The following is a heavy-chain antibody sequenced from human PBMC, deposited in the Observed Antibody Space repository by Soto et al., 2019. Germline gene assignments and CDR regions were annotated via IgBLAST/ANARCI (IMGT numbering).Heavy chain of an antibody. J-gene: IGHJ4*02. V-gene: IGHV4-31*03. CDR1: GGSISSGGYY. Sequence: QVQLQESGPGLVKPSQTLSLTCTVSGGSISSGGYYWSWIRQHPGKGLEWIGYIYYSGSTYYNPSLKSRVTISVDTSKNQCSLKLSSVTAADTAVYYCARDQAGLSYYFDYWGQGTLVTVSS. CDR2: IYYSGST. CDR3: ARDQAGLSYYFDY. D-gene: IGHD3-16*02.